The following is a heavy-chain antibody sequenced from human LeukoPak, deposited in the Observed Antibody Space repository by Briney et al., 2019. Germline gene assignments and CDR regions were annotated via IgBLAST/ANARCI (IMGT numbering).Heavy chain of an antibody. J-gene: IGHJ4*02. D-gene: IGHD1-26*01. V-gene: IGHV1-8*01. CDR2: MNPNSGNT. CDR3: ATFAGAHSY. Sequence: ASVKVSCKASGYTFTSYDINWVRQATGQGLEWMGWMNPNSGNTGYAQKFQGRVTMTEDTSADTAYMELSSLRFEDTAVYYCATFAGAHSYWGQGTLVTVSS. CDR1: GYTFTSYD.